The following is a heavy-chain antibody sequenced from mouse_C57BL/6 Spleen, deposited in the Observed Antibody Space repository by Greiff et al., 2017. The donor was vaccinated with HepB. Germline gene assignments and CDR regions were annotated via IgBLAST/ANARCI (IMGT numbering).Heavy chain of an antibody. J-gene: IGHJ3*01. V-gene: IGHV3-6*01. CDR3: AREESWFGY. CDR2: ISYDGSN. Sequence: VQLKESGPGLVKPSQSLSLTCSVTGYSITSGYYWNWIRQFPGNTLEWMGYISYDGSNNYNPSLKNRISITRDTSKNQFFLKLNSVTTEETATYYCAREESWFGYWGQGTLVTVSA. CDR1: GYSITSGYY.